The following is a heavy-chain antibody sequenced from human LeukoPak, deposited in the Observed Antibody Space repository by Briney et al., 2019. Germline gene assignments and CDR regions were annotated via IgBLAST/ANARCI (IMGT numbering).Heavy chain of an antibody. CDR1: GFTFSSYE. V-gene: IGHV3-48*03. CDR2: ISSSGSTI. CDR3: ARARLYYYDSSGYSPQMYFDY. D-gene: IGHD3-22*01. Sequence: PGGSLRLSCAASGFTFSSYEMNWVRQAPGKGLEWVSYISSSGSTIYYADSVKGRFTISRDNAKNSLYLQMNSLRAEDTAVYYCARARLYYYDSSGYSPQMYFDYWGQGTLVTVSS. J-gene: IGHJ4*02.